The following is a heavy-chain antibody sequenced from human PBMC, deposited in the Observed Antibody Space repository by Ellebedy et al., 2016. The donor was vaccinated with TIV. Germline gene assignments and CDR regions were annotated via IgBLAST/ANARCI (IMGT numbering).Heavy chain of an antibody. Sequence: SETLSLTXTVSGGSINSYYWSWIRHSPGKGLEWIGFIDYSGTTNYIPSLKSRVTISLDTSKTRFSLKLSSVTAADTAVYYCARLWFGDLFSPEGDVWGQGTTVTVSS. CDR2: IDYSGTT. J-gene: IGHJ6*02. V-gene: IGHV4-59*08. CDR3: ARLWFGDLFSPEGDV. CDR1: GGSINSYY. D-gene: IGHD3-10*01.